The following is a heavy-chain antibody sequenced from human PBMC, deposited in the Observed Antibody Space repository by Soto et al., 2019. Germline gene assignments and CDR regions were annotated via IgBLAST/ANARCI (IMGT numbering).Heavy chain of an antibody. CDR2: ISSSSSHI. J-gene: IGHJ6*02. CDR3: VRERGLSSFYGMDV. V-gene: IGHV3-21*02. D-gene: IGHD3-10*01. CDR1: GFTPTSYS. Sequence: EVQLVESGGGLVKPGGSLRLSCAASGFTPTSYSMNWVRQAPGKGLEWVSSISSSSSHIYYADSVKGRFTISRDNARNSVYLQMNSLRAEDTAVYYCVRERGLSSFYGMDVWGQGTTVTVSS.